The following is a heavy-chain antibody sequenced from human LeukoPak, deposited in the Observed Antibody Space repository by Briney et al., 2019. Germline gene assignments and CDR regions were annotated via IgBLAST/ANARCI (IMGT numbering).Heavy chain of an antibody. CDR3: ASGERWLQPIDY. J-gene: IGHJ4*02. Sequence: PGGSLRLSCAASGFTFSSYAMSWVRRAPGKGLEWVSVIYSGGSTYYADSVKGRFTISRDNSKNTLYLQMNSLRAEDTAVYYCASGERWLQPIDYWGQGTLVTVSS. V-gene: IGHV3-66*01. CDR1: GFTFSSYA. D-gene: IGHD5-24*01. CDR2: IYSGGST.